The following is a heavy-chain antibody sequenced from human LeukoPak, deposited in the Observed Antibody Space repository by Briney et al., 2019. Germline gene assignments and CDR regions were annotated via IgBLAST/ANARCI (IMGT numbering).Heavy chain of an antibody. D-gene: IGHD6-19*01. V-gene: IGHV3-72*01. CDR1: GFTFSDHF. CDR2: SRNKAKSYTT. Sequence: GGSLRPSCAVSGFTFSDHFLDWVRQAPGKGLEWVGRSRNKAKSYTTEYAASVKGRFTISRDDSKNSLYLQMNSLETEDTAVYYCVRVGSVSGSDYLDYWGQGTLVTVSS. CDR3: VRVGSVSGSDYLDY. J-gene: IGHJ4*02.